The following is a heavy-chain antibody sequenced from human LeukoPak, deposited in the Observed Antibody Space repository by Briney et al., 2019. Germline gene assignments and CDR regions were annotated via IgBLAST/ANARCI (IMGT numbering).Heavy chain of an antibody. CDR3: ARVHGDWFDP. CDR2: ISSSSSYI. V-gene: IGHV3-21*01. D-gene: IGHD1-1*01. Sequence: GGSLRLSCAASGFTFSSYSMNWVRQAPGKGLEWVSSISSSSSYIYYADSVKGRFTISRDNAKNSLYLQMNSLRAGDTAVYYCARVHGDWFDPWGQGTLVTVSS. CDR1: GFTFSSYS. J-gene: IGHJ5*02.